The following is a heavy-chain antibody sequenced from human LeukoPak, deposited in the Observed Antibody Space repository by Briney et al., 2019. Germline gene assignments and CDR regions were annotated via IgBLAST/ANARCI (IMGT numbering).Heavy chain of an antibody. CDR1: YGSISSFY. D-gene: IGHD2/OR15-2a*01. CDR3: ARHSPRNFYEPSGSYPRTQGLFDK. J-gene: IGHJ4*02. V-gene: IGHV4-59*08. CDR2: ISYSGST. Sequence: PSETLCLTCTASYGSISSFYWSWIRQPPGKGLEWMGYISYSGSTNYNPSLESRVTMSEDTSQRQLSLRLTSVPAADTAVYYCARHSPRNFYEPSGSYPRTQGLFDKWGQGTLHIVSS.